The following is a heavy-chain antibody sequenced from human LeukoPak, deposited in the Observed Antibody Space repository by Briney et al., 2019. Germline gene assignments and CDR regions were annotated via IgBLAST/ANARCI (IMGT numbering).Heavy chain of an antibody. Sequence: PSETLSLTCAVYGGSFSGYYWSWIRQPPGKGLEWIGEINHSGSTNYNPSLKSRVTISVDTSKNQFSLKLSSVTAADTAVYYCARGHYYGSGSYPSPFDYWGQGTLVTVSS. D-gene: IGHD3-10*01. V-gene: IGHV4-34*01. J-gene: IGHJ4*02. CDR2: INHSGST. CDR3: ARGHYYGSGSYPSPFDY. CDR1: GGSFSGYY.